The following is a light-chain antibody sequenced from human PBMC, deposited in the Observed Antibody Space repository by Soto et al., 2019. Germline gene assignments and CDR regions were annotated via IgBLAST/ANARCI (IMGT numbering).Light chain of an antibody. CDR1: QSVSDSF. J-gene: IGKJ1*01. V-gene: IGKV3-20*01. Sequence: VMSQTASTHAVVSGDTVSLSRRASQSVSDSFVGWYQQQPGQAPRLLIYGASNRATGIPDRFSGSGSGTDFTLTISRLEPEDFAVYYCQQYSNSGTFGQGTNVDIK. CDR3: QQYSNSGT. CDR2: GAS.